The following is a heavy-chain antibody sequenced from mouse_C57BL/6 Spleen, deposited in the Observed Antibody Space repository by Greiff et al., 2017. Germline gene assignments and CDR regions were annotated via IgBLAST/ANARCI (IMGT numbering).Heavy chain of an antibody. J-gene: IGHJ4*01. D-gene: IGHD2-2*01. Sequence: EVQLVESGPGLVKPSQSLSLTCSVTGYSITSGYYWNWIRQFPGNKLEWMGYISYDGSNNYNPSLKNRISITRDPSKNQFFLKLNSVTTEDTATYYCARFTYGFMDYWGQGTSVTVSS. CDR2: ISYDGSN. V-gene: IGHV3-6*01. CDR1: GYSITSGYY. CDR3: ARFTYGFMDY.